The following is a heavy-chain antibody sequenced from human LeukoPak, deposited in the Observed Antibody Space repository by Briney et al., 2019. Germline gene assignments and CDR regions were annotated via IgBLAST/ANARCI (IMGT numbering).Heavy chain of an antibody. V-gene: IGHV3-23*01. D-gene: IGHD1-1*01. CDR2: ISGSGGST. Sequence: GGSLRLSCAASGGTLSNFAMSWVRQVPGKGGEWVSGISGSGGSTYYADSVKGRFTISRDNSKNTLYLQMNSLRAEDTAVYYCAKGRVEGVPGHYWVQGTLVTVSS. J-gene: IGHJ4*02. CDR3: AKGRVEGVPGHY. CDR1: GGTLSNFA.